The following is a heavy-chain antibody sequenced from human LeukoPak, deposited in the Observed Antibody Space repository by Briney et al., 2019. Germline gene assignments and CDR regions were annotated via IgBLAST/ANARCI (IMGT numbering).Heavy chain of an antibody. CDR1: GYTFTNYD. D-gene: IGHD3-22*01. CDR2: MNPNSGNT. Sequence: ASVKVSCKASGYTFTNYDINWVRQATGQGLEWMGWMNPNSGNTGYAQELQGRVTMTRNSSISTAFMELSSLRSEDTAVYYCARGGTIYDSILEDDFDIWGQGTMVTVSS. V-gene: IGHV1-8*01. CDR3: ARGGTIYDSILEDDFDI. J-gene: IGHJ3*02.